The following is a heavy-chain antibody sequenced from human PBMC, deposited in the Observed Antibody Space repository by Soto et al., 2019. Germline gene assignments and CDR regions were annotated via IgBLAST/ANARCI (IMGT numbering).Heavy chain of an antibody. J-gene: IGHJ5*02. D-gene: IGHD3-22*01. V-gene: IGHV3-11*06. CDR1: GFTFSDYY. CDR3: ATPYYYNH. CDR2: ISSSSSYT. Sequence: GGSLRLSCAASGFTFSDYYMSWIRQAPGKGLEWVSYISSSSSYTNYADSVKGRFTTSRDNAKNSLYLQMDSLGVEDTGVYYCATPYYYNHWGPGTLVTVSS.